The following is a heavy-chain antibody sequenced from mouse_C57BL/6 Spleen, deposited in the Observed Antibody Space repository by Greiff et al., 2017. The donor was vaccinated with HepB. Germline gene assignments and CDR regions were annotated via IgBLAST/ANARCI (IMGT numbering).Heavy chain of an antibody. V-gene: IGHV5-4*01. D-gene: IGHD2-4*01. J-gene: IGHJ3*01. CDR3: ARGDYDGAWFAY. CDR1: GFTFSSYA. Sequence: EVQRVESGGGLVKPGGSLKLSCAASGFTFSSYAMSWVRQTPEKRLEWVATISDGGSYTYYPDNVKGRFTISRDNAKNNLYLQMSHLKSEDTAMYYCARGDYDGAWFAYWGQGTLVTVSA. CDR2: ISDGGSYT.